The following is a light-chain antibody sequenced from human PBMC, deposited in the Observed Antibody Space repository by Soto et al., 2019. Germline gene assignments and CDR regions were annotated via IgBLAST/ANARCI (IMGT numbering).Light chain of an antibody. J-gene: IGLJ3*02. CDR1: SSDVGAYNY. Sequence: QSALTQPRSVSGSPGQSVTISCTGTSSDVGAYNYVSWYQQHPGKVPKLMIYDVSRRPSGVPDRFSGSKSGNTASLTISGLQDDDEADYYCCSYAGSYTLLFGGGTKLTVL. V-gene: IGLV2-11*01. CDR2: DVS. CDR3: CSYAGSYTLL.